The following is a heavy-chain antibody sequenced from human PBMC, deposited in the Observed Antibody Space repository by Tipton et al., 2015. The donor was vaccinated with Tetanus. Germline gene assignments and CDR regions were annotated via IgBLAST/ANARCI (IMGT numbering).Heavy chain of an antibody. D-gene: IGHD3-10*01. CDR2: IYPADSDT. CDR3: ARQSESGSSVGTFVP. J-gene: IGHJ5*02. Sequence: QLVQSGAEVKRPGESLKIFCKTSGYTFPIYWIAWVRQMPGKGLEWLGIIYPADSDTRYNPSFQGQVTISADKSISTAYLEWSSLRASDTATYFCARQSESGSSVGTFVPWGRGTLVTVSS. CDR1: GYTFPIYW. V-gene: IGHV5-51*01.